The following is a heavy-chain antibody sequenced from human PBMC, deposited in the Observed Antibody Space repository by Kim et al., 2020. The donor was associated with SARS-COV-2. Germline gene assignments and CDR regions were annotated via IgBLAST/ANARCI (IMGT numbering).Heavy chain of an antibody. J-gene: IGHJ6*02. Sequence: NPSLKSRVIISVDKSQEHFSLKLQSVTAADTAVYYCARQGGGSNYYYGMDVWGQGTTVTVSS. CDR3: ARQGGGSNYYYGMDV. D-gene: IGHD1-26*01. V-gene: IGHV4-39*01.